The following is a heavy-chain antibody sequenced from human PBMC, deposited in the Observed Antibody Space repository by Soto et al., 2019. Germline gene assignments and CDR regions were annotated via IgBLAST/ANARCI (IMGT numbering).Heavy chain of an antibody. CDR1: GFSLSTRGVG. Sequence: QITLKESGPTLVKPTQTLTLTCTFSGFSLSTRGVGVGWVRQPPGKALEWLVFSYWDDDKRYSPSLRSRLTITKDNSKNQVVLTMTNVDPVDTATYFCAHRRIGVSQWNYGDFDYWGQGTLVTVSS. CDR3: AHRRIGVSQWNYGDFDY. V-gene: IGHV2-5*02. J-gene: IGHJ4*02. CDR2: SYWDDDK. D-gene: IGHD6-19*01.